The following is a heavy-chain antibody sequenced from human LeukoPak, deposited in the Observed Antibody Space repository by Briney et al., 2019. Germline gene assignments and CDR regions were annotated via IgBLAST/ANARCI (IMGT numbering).Heavy chain of an antibody. Sequence: PGGSLRLSCAGAGFTFSNYGMHWVRQAPGKGLEWVAVISYEGRTTYYADSVKGRFTISRDNSRDTLFLQMDSLRPEDTAVYYCAKEGTARISTRYDNWGQGTLVTVSS. CDR3: AKEGTARISTRYDN. J-gene: IGHJ4*02. V-gene: IGHV3-30*18. CDR2: ISYEGRTT. CDR1: GFTFSNYG. D-gene: IGHD6-6*01.